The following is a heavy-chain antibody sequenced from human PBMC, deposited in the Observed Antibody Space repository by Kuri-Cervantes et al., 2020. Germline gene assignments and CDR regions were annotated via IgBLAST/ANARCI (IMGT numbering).Heavy chain of an antibody. CDR3: VRTARGPDY. Sequence: GESLKISCAASGFTFSTSSMTWVRQAPGKGLEGVSSITSSSNAIYYADSVKGRFTISRDNAKNSLYLQMDSLRVEDTAVYYCVRTARGPDYWGQGTLVTVSS. D-gene: IGHD6-6*01. V-gene: IGHV3-48*01. CDR2: ITSSSNAI. CDR1: GFTFSTSS. J-gene: IGHJ4*02.